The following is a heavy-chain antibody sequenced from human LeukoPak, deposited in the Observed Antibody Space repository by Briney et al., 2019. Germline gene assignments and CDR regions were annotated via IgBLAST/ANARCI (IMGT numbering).Heavy chain of an antibody. J-gene: IGHJ5*02. D-gene: IGHD4-17*01. CDR2: ISSSSYI. V-gene: IGHV3-21*01. CDR3: ARTRGANSSPDDYGDYRRNWFDP. CDR1: GFTFSSYS. Sequence: PGGSLRLSCAASGFTFSSYSMNWVRQALGKGLEWVSSISSSSYIYYADSVKGRFTISRDNAKNSLYLQMNSLRAEDTAVYYCARTRGANSSPDDYGDYRRNWFDPWGQGTLVTVSS.